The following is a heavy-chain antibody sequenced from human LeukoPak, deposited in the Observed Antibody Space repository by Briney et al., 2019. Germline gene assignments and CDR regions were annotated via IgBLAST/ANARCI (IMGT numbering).Heavy chain of an antibody. CDR1: GGSISSYY. CDR2: IYYSGST. J-gene: IGHJ4*02. Sequence: SETLSLTCTVSGGSISSYYWSWIRQPPGKGREWIGYIYYSGSTNYNPSLKSRVTISVDTSKNQFSLKLSSVTAADTAVYYCARFSESSSLYYFDFWGQGTLVTVSS. D-gene: IGHD2-2*01. CDR3: ARFSESSSLYYFDF. V-gene: IGHV4-59*08.